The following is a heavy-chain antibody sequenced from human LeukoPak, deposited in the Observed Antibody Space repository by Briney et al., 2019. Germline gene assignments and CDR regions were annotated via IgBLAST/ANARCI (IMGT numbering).Heavy chain of an antibody. J-gene: IGHJ4*02. CDR2: ISSRGTTI. CDR3: Y. V-gene: IGHV3-11*01. CDR1: GFSFSDYY. D-gene: IGHD3-10*01. Sequence: PGGSLRLSCAASGFSFSDYYVSWIRQAPGKGLECVSYISSRGTTIYYADSVKGRFTISRDNAKNSLYYCARVYYGSGSPRHFDYWGQGTLVTVSS.